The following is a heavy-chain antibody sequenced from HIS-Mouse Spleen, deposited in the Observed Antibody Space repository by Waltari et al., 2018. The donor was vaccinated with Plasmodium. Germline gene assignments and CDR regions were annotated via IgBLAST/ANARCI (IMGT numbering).Heavy chain of an antibody. Sequence: QVQLQQWGAGLLKPSETLSLTCAVYGGSCSGYYWSWIRQPPGTGLEWIGEINHSGSTNYNPSLKSRVTISVDTSKNQFSLKLSSVTAADTAVYYCARAYYDFWSGYRFDYWGQGTLVTVSS. CDR1: GGSCSGYY. J-gene: IGHJ4*02. D-gene: IGHD3-3*01. V-gene: IGHV4-34*01. CDR3: ARAYYDFWSGYRFDY. CDR2: INHSGST.